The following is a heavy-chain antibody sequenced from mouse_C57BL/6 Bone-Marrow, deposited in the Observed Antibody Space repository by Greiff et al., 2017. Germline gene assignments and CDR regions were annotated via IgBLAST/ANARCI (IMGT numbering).Heavy chain of an antibody. D-gene: IGHD1-1*01. Sequence: EVQLQQSGPELVKPGASVKISCKASGYTFTDYYMNWVKQSHGKSLEWIGDINPNNGGTSYNQKFKGKATLTVAKSSSTAYMELRSLTSEDSAVXYCASGAYYYGSSYDYFDYWGQGTTLTVSS. CDR1: GYTFTDYY. V-gene: IGHV1-26*01. CDR2: INPNNGGT. J-gene: IGHJ2*01. CDR3: ASGAYYYGSSYDYFDY.